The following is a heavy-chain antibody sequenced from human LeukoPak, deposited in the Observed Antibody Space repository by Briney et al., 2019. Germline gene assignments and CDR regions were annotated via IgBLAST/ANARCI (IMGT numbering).Heavy chain of an antibody. J-gene: IGHJ4*02. V-gene: IGHV4-34*01. CDR2: INHSGST. D-gene: IGHD4-11*01. CDR1: GGSFSGYY. Sequence: SETLSLTCAVYGGSFSGYYWSWIRQPPGKGLEWIGEINHSGSTNYNPSLKSRVTISVDTSKNQFSLKLSSVTAADTAVYYCARGQDSNWYYFDYWGQGTLVTVS. CDR3: ARGQDSNWYYFDY.